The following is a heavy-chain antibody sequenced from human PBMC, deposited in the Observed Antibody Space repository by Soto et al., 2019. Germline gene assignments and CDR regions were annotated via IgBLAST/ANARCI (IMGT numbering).Heavy chain of an antibody. CDR2: ST. CDR1: GFSLTSRGMT. D-gene: IGHD2-2*01. J-gene: IGHJ4*02. CDR3: TLRHDSSRGPIY. Sequence: QITLKASGPTLVKPTQTLTLTCTVSGFSLTSRGMTLGWIRQPPGKAPEWLALSTQYSPSLQSRLTFTTDTSNNQVVLTMPNMDPVDTATYYCTLRHDSSRGPIYWGQGIMVTVSS. V-gene: IGHV2-5*01.